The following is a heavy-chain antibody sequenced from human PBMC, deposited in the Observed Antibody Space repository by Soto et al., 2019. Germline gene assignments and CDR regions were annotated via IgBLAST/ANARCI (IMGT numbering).Heavy chain of an antibody. CDR1: GGSISSGGYY. D-gene: IGHD6-13*01. CDR3: ARYNRIAAAGTRYYFDY. CDR2: IYYSGST. V-gene: IGHV4-31*03. J-gene: IGHJ4*02. Sequence: SETLSLTCTVSGGSISSGGYYWSWIRQHPGKGLEWIGYIYYSGSTYYNPSLKSRVTISVDTSKNQFSLKLSSVTAADTAVYYCARYNRIAAAGTRYYFDYRGQGTLVTVSS.